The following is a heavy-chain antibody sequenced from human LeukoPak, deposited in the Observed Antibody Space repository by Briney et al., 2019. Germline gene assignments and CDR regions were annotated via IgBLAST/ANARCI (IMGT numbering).Heavy chain of an antibody. Sequence: PGGSLRLSCAVSGFTFSSYSMNWVRQAPGKGLEWVSYISSSSSTIYYADSVKGRLTISRDNAEKSLYLQMDSLRGEDTAVYYCTRDVASSTYHFESSGLLDYWGQGTLVTVSS. V-gene: IGHV3-48*04. CDR1: GFTFSSYS. D-gene: IGHD3-22*01. CDR3: TRDVASSTYHFESSGLLDY. CDR2: ISSSSSTI. J-gene: IGHJ4*02.